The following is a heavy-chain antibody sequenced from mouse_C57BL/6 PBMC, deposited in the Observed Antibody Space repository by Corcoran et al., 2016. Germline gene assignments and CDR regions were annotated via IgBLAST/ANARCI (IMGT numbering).Heavy chain of an antibody. CDR1: GYTFTDYY. V-gene: IGHV1-19*01. CDR3: ARSPLLWYFDY. CDR2: INPYNGGT. J-gene: IGHJ2*01. D-gene: IGHD1-1*02. Sequence: EVQLQQSGPVLVKPGASVKMSCKASGYTFTDYYMNWVKQSHGKSLEWIGVINPYNGGTSYNQKFKGKATLTVDKSSSTAYMELNSLTSEDSAVYYCARSPLLWYFDYWGQGTTLTVSS.